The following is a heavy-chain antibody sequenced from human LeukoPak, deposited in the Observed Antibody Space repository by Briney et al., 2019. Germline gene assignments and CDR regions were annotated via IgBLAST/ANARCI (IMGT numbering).Heavy chain of an antibody. J-gene: IGHJ4*02. V-gene: IGHV4-59*05. CDR3: ARLRELPNY. CDR1: GGSISSYY. CDR2: IYYSGST. D-gene: IGHD3-10*01. Sequence: PSETLSLTCTVSGGSISSYYWSWIRQPPGKGLEWIGSIYYSGSTYYNPSLKSRVTISVDTSKNQFSLKLSSVTAADTAVYYCARLRELPNYWGQGTLVTVSS.